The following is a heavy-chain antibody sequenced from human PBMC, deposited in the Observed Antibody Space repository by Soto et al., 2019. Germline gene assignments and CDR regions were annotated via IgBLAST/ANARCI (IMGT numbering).Heavy chain of an antibody. Sequence: EVQLLESGGGLVQPGGSLRLSCAASGFTFSSYAMSWVRQAPGKGLEWVSAISGSGGSTYYADSVKGRFTISRDNSKNTLYLQMNSLRAEDTAVYYCAKDPPEWELHGGGGSFYYFDYWGQGTLVTVSS. CDR3: AKDPPEWELHGGGGSFYYFDY. CDR1: GFTFSSYA. V-gene: IGHV3-23*01. J-gene: IGHJ4*02. D-gene: IGHD1-26*01. CDR2: ISGSGGST.